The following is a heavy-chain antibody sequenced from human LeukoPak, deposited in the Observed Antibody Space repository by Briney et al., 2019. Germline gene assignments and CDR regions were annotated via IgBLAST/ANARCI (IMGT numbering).Heavy chain of an antibody. D-gene: IGHD3-10*01. CDR2: INPNSGGT. V-gene: IGHV1-2*06. J-gene: IGHJ4*02. CDR3: ARVPRITMVRGVSFDY. CDR1: GYTFTSYA. Sequence: ASVKVSCKASGYTFTSYAMHWVRQAPGQGLEWMGRINPNSGGTNYAQKFQGRVTMTRDTSISTAYMELSRLRSDDTAVYYCARVPRITMVRGVSFDYWGQGTLVTVSS.